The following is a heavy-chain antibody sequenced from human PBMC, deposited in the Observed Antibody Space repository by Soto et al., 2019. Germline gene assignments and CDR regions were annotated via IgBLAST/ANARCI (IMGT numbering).Heavy chain of an antibody. CDR1: GGSISSGGYS. J-gene: IGHJ6*02. CDR3: ARAAFGSGSYYTTRDYYYGMDV. D-gene: IGHD3-10*01. V-gene: IGHV4-30-2*01. Sequence: SETLSLTCAVSGGSISSGGYSWSWIRQPPGKGLEWIGYIYHSGSTYYNPSLKSRVTISVDRSKNQFSLKLSSVTAADTAVYYCARAAFGSGSYYTTRDYYYGMDVWGQGTTVTVSS. CDR2: IYHSGST.